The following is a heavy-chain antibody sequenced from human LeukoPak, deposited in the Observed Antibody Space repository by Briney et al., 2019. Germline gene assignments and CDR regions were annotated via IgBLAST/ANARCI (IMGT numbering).Heavy chain of an antibody. CDR1: GFTFSSYG. CDR2: ITYDGSNK. J-gene: IGHJ4*02. Sequence: PGGSLRLSCAASGFTFSSYGMHWVRQAPGKGLEWVAVITYDGSNKYYADSVKGRFTISRDNSKNTLYLQMNSLRAEDTAVYYCAKPPLLSGYRKTPDYWGQGTLVTVSS. CDR3: AKPPLLSGYRKTPDY. V-gene: IGHV3-30*18. D-gene: IGHD5-18*01.